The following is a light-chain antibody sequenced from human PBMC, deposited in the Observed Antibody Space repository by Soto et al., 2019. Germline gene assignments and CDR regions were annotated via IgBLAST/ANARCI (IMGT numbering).Light chain of an antibody. CDR1: QSISTW. V-gene: IGKV1-5*03. Sequence: DIQMTQSPSTLSASVGDRVTITCRASQSISTWLAWYQQKPGKAPKLLIYKASSLEPGVPSRFSGSGSGTEFTLTISSLQPDDFATYYCQHYNSYPWTFGPGTKVEIK. CDR3: QHYNSYPWT. J-gene: IGKJ1*01. CDR2: KAS.